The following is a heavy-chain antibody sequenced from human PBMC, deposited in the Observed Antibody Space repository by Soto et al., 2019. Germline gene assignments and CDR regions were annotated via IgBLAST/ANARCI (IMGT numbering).Heavy chain of an antibody. J-gene: IGHJ6*02. CDR1: GFTFSSYS. CDR3: ARERYPGGYYYYGMDV. D-gene: IGHD2-8*02. V-gene: IGHV3-21*01. Sequence: PGGSLRLSCAASGFTFSSYSMNWVRQAPGKGLEWVSSISSSSSYIYYADSVKGRFTISRDNAKNSLYLQMNSLRAEDTAVYYCARERYPGGYYYYGMDVWGQGTTVTVSS. CDR2: ISSSSSYI.